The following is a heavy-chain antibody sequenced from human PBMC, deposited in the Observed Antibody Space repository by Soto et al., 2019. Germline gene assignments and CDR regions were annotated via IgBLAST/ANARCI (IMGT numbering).Heavy chain of an antibody. J-gene: IGHJ5*02. CDR2: ISGRGGST. CDR3: AKDIIGYSYGGTWFAP. D-gene: IGHD5-18*01. CDR1: GFTFSSYA. V-gene: IGHV3-23*01. Sequence: EVQLLESGGGLVQPGGSLRLSCAASGFTFSSYAMSWVRQAPGKGLEWVSAISGRGGSTYYADSVKGRFTISRDNSKNTLYLQMNSLRAEDTAVYYCAKDIIGYSYGGTWFAPRGQGTLVTVSS.